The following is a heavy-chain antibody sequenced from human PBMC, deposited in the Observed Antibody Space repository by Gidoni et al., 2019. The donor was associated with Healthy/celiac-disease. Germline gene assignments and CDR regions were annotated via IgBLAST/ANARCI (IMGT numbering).Heavy chain of an antibody. CDR1: GFTFSSYA. J-gene: IGHJ4*02. V-gene: IGHV3-30-3*01. D-gene: IGHD3-9*01. Sequence: QVQLVESGGGVVQPGRSLRLSCAASGFTFSSYAMHWVRQAPGKGLEWVAVISYDGSNKYYADSVKGRFTISRDNSKNTLYLQMNSLRAEDTAVYYCARGPPIGLRYFDWFDYWGQGTLVTVSS. CDR3: ARGPPIGLRYFDWFDY. CDR2: ISYDGSNK.